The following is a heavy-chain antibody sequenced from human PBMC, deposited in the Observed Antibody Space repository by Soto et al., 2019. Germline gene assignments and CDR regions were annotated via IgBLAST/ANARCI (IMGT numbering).Heavy chain of an antibody. D-gene: IGHD5-18*01. V-gene: IGHV4-39*01. CDR1: GGSISSSSYY. J-gene: IGHJ4*02. Sequence: QLQLQESGPGLVKPSETLSLTCTVSGGSISSSSYYWGWIRQPPGKGLEWIGSIYYSGSTYYNPSLNSRVTMTVDTAKNQSSLKLSCVTAADTAVYYCARLNSYIVSRGQGTLVTVSS. CDR2: IYYSGST. CDR3: ARLNSYIVS.